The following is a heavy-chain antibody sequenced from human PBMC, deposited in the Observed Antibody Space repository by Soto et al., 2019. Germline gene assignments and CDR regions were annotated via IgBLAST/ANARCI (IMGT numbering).Heavy chain of an antibody. CDR3: ARDDWGPDY. Sequence: QVQLVQSGAEVTKPGASVKISCKTSGRTSPPYNVHWVRQAPGQGLEWMGIINPSGDSTTYAQNFQGRVSMTRDWSTTTVFMELRSMTSEDKAMYYCARDDWGPDYWGQGTLVTVSS. J-gene: IGHJ4*02. CDR2: INPSGDST. CDR1: GRTSPPYN. D-gene: IGHD7-27*01. V-gene: IGHV1-46*01.